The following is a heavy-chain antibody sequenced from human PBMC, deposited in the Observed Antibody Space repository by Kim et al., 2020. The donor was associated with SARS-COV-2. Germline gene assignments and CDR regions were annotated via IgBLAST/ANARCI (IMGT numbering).Heavy chain of an antibody. J-gene: IGHJ4*02. V-gene: IGHV3-23*01. CDR2: VSLNSGST. CDR1: GFTFSSYA. Sequence: LSLTCAASGFTFSSYAMSWVRQAPGKGLEWVSVVSLNSGSTYYADSVKGRFTISRDNSKNTLYLQMNSLRVDDTAVYYCVKDGYGSGVGYFDSWGQG. CDR3: VKDGYGSGVGYFDS. D-gene: IGHD3-10*01.